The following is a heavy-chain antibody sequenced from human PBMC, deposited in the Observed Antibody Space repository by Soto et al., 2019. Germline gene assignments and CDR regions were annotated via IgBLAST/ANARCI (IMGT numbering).Heavy chain of an antibody. Sequence: ASVKVSCKASGYTFTGYYMHWVRQAPGQGLEWMGWINPNSGGTNYAQKFQGRVTMTRDTSISTAYMELSRLRSDDTAVYYCATEAVTTRTWFDPWGRGTLVTVSS. CDR3: ATEAVTTRTWFDP. V-gene: IGHV1-2*02. J-gene: IGHJ5*02. D-gene: IGHD4-17*01. CDR2: INPNSGGT. CDR1: GYTFTGYY.